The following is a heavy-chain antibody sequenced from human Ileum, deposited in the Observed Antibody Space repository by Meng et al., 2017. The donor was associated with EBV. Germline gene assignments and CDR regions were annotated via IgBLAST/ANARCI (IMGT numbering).Heavy chain of an antibody. J-gene: IGHJ1*01. Sequence: PPDARPATVEPSGTLSLTCPVLGAPISSTPYSWGWIRRPPGKGLEWIGNIFNSGSTSYSPSLKSRFTISVATSKNQFSLKLSSVTSADTAVYYCARDYSSSWYSGGFFKYWGQGILVTVSS. CDR2: IFNSGST. D-gene: IGHD6-13*01. CDR1: GAPISSTPYS. V-gene: IGHV4-39*07. CDR3: ARDYSSSWYSGGFFKY.